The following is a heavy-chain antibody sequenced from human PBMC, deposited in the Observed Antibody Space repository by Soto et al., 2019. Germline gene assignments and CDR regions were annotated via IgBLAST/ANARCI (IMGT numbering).Heavy chain of an antibody. Sequence: SETLSLTCAVSGDSISSSSYYWGWIRQPPGKGLEWIGSISHRGSTYYSPSLKSRVTVSVDTSKNQVSLKLTSVTAADTAVYYCARKLIWFGDYYSYYVDVWGKGTTVTVSS. CDR2: ISHRGST. J-gene: IGHJ6*03. V-gene: IGHV4-39*01. CDR3: ARKLIWFGDYYSYYVDV. D-gene: IGHD3-10*01. CDR1: GDSISSSSYY.